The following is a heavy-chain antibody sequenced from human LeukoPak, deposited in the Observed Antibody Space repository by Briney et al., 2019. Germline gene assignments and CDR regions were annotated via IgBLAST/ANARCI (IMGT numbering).Heavy chain of an antibody. CDR3: ARGLGSMLRGGSNWFDP. V-gene: IGHV4-61*02. CDR2: IYTSGTT. CDR1: GASITSGTYY. J-gene: IGHJ5*02. D-gene: IGHD3-10*01. Sequence: SQTLSLTCTVSGASITSGTYYWGWIRQPAGKGLEYIGRIYTSGTTNYNPSVKSRVNISIDTSKNQFSLTLRSVTAADTAVYYCARGLGSMLRGGSNWFDPWGQGTLVIVSS.